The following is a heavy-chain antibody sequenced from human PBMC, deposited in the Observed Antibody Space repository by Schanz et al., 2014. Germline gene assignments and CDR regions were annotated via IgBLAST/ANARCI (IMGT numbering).Heavy chain of an antibody. D-gene: IGHD1-1*01. CDR1: GFAVDNYY. J-gene: IGHJ5*02. CDR3: TRDVRLDRRGNWFDP. CDR2: IYIGGNT. V-gene: IGHV3-66*01. Sequence: EVHLVESGGGLVQPGGSLRLSCAVSGFAVDNYYMSCVRQAPGRGLEWVSFIYIGGNTYYADSVKGRFTISRDNSKNTVYIQMNSLRAEDTAVYYCTRDVRLDRRGNWFDPWGQGTLVTVSS.